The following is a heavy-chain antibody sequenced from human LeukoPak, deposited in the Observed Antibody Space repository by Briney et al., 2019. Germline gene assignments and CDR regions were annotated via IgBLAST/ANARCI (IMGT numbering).Heavy chain of an antibody. V-gene: IGHV3-20*04. J-gene: IGHJ4*02. CDR1: GFTFDDYG. CDR2: INWDGGST. D-gene: IGHD4-23*01. Sequence: PGGSLRLSCAASGFTFDDYGMSWVRQVPGKGLEWVSGINWDGGSTGYADSVKGRFTISRDNVKSSLYLQMNSLRAEDTALYYCARNPTVLNPSDHWGQGTVVIVSS. CDR3: ARNPTVLNPSDH.